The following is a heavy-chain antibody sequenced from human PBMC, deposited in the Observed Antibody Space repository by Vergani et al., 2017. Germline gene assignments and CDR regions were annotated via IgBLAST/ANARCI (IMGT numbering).Heavy chain of an antibody. J-gene: IGHJ4*02. CDR3: ARDRRWLSYTTLQDY. D-gene: IGHD3-3*01. Sequence: QVQLVESGGGVVQPGRSLRLSCAASGFTFSDYYMSWIRQAPGKGLEWVSYISSSGSTIYYADSVKGRFTISRDNAKNSLYLQMNSLRAEDTAVYYCARDRRWLSYTTLQDYWGQGTLVTVSS. V-gene: IGHV3-11*01. CDR1: GFTFSDYY. CDR2: ISSSGSTI.